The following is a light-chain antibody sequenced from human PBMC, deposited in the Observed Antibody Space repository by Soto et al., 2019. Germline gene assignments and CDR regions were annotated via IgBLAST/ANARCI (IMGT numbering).Light chain of an antibody. V-gene: IGLV2-11*01. Sequence: QSALTQPRAVSGSPGQSVTISCTGTSSDVGGYNYVSWYQQHPGKAPKLMIYDVSKWPSGVPDRFSGSKSGNTASLTISGLQAEDEADDYCCSYAGNPLRVLGGGTELTVL. CDR3: CSYAGNPLRV. CDR1: SSDVGGYNY. CDR2: DVS. J-gene: IGLJ3*02.